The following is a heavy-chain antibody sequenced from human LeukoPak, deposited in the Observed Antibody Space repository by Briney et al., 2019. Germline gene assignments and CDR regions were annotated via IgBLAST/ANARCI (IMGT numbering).Heavy chain of an antibody. D-gene: IGHD3-10*01. CDR3: ARDRIRNYYGSGCNSLEY. J-gene: IGHJ4*02. CDR1: GFTFSNFG. Sequence: GGSLRLSCAASGFTFSNFGMHWARQAPGKGPEWMTFIRYDGNNKIYADSVKGRFTISRDNSKNEVYLQMNSLRPEDTAVYYCARDRIRNYYGSGCNSLEYWGQGTLVTVSS. V-gene: IGHV3-30*02. CDR2: IRYDGNNK.